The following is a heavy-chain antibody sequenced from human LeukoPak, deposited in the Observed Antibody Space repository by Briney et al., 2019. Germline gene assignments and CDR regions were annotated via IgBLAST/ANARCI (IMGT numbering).Heavy chain of an antibody. CDR1: GFTFSSYS. CDR3: ARTRRSSY. Sequence: GGSLRLSCAASGFTFSSYSMNWVRQAPGKGLEWVANIKQDGSEKYYVDSVKGRFTISRDNAKNSLYLQMNSLRAEDTAVYYCARTRRSSYWGQGTLVTVSS. CDR2: IKQDGSEK. D-gene: IGHD2-2*01. J-gene: IGHJ4*02. V-gene: IGHV3-7*01.